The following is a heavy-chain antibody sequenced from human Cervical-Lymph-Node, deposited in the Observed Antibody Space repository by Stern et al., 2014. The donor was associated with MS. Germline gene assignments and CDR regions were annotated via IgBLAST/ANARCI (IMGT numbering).Heavy chain of an antibody. CDR3: ARHHGHSPTPFDS. V-gene: IGHV5-51*01. CDR1: RDSFTHYW. J-gene: IGHJ4*02. D-gene: IGHD5-24*01. CDR2: IFPGESDT. Sequence: VQLGQSGAEVKKPGDSLKISCKASRDSFTHYWIGWVRQMPGKGLEWMGIIFPGESDTKYSPSFEGQVSFSVDRSTSPAYLQWSSLKASDTAIYYCARHHGHSPTPFDSWGQGTRVTVSS.